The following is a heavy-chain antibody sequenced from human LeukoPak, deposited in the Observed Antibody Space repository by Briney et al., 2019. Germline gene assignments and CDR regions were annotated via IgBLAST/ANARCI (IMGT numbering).Heavy chain of an antibody. J-gene: IGHJ5*02. CDR1: GFTFSDYY. D-gene: IGHD3-3*01. Sequence: PGGSLRLSCAASGFTFSDYYMSWIRQAPGKGLEWVSYISSSGSTIYYADSVKGRFTISRDNSKNTLYLQMNSLRAEDTAVYYCARLRGLEAPGITIFGVVTGSENWFDPWGQGTLVTVSS. V-gene: IGHV3-11*01. CDR3: ARLRGLEAPGITIFGVVTGSENWFDP. CDR2: ISSSGSTI.